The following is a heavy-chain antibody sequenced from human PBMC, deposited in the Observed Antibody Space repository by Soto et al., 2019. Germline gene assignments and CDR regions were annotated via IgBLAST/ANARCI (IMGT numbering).Heavy chain of an antibody. J-gene: IGHJ5*02. CDR3: ARRGGGTWGDWFHP. D-gene: IGHD2-15*01. Sequence: QVQLQESGPGLVKPSETLSLTCTVSGASISQRFWNWIRQSPGKGLEWIGFFQDSRTTDANPSLKSRVTFSVDTSKTQISLTLRSVTAADTDVYYCARRGGGTWGDWFHPWGQGTLVTVSS. CDR2: FQDSRTT. CDR1: GASISQRF. V-gene: IGHV4-59*11.